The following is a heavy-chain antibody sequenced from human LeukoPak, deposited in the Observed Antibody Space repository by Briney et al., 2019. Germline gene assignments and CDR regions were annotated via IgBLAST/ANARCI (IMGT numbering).Heavy chain of an antibody. V-gene: IGHV4-59*01. CDR3: ARAKVVRGVIDWFDT. Sequence: SETLSLTCTVSGGSISSYYWSWIRQPPGKGLEWIGYIYYSGSTNYNPSLKSRVTISVDTSKNQFSLKLSSVTAADTAVYYCARAKVVRGVIDWFDTWGQGNLVTVSS. D-gene: IGHD3-10*01. CDR1: GGSISSYY. J-gene: IGHJ5*02. CDR2: IYYSGST.